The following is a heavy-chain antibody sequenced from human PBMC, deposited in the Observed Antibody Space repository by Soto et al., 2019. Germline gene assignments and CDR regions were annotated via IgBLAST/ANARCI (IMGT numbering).Heavy chain of an antibody. CDR3: AKADYVWGSYRYSGDAFDI. CDR1: GYTFTSYG. J-gene: IGHJ3*02. V-gene: IGHV1-18*01. CDR2: ISAYNGNT. Sequence: QVPLVQSGAEVKKPGASVKVSCKASGYTFTSYGISWVRQAPGQGLEWMGWISAYNGNTNYAQKLQGRVTMTTDTSTSTAYMELRSLRSDDTAVYYCAKADYVWGSYRYSGDAFDIWGQGTMVTVSS. D-gene: IGHD3-16*02.